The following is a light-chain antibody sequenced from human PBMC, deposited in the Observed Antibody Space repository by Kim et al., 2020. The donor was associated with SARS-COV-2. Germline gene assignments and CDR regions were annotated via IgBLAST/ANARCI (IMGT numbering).Light chain of an antibody. J-gene: IGKJ1*01. CDR3: QQYDSSWWS. Sequence: DIKMTQSPSTLSASVGDRVTITCRASQSISNYLAWYQQKPGRAPKVLIYKASILQTGVPSRFSGSGSGTEFTLTITSLQPDDFATYYCQQYDSSWWSFGQVTKVDIK. V-gene: IGKV1-5*03. CDR2: KAS. CDR1: QSISNY.